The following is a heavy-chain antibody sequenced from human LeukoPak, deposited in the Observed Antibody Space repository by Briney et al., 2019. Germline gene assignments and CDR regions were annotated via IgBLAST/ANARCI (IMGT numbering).Heavy chain of an antibody. CDR1: GGTFSSYA. CDR2: IIPIFGIA. D-gene: IGHD6-13*01. V-gene: IGHV1-69*04. J-gene: IGHJ6*02. CDR3: ARGGIAAAGTIEDYYYYGMDV. Sequence: SVKLSCKASGGTFSSYAISWVRQAPGQGLEWMGRIIPIFGIASYAQKFQGRVTITADKSTSTAYMELSSLRSEDTAVYYCARGGIAAAGTIEDYYYYGMDVWGQGTTVTVSS.